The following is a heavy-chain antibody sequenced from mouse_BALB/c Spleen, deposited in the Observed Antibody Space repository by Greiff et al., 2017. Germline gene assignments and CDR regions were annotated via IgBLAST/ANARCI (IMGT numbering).Heavy chain of an antibody. D-gene: IGHD2-2*01. CDR1: GFTFSSFG. CDR2: ISSGSSTI. Sequence: EVQLQESGGGLVQPGGSRKLSCAASGFTFSSFGMHWVRQAPEKGLEWVAYISSGSSTIYYADTVKGRFTISRDNPKNTLFLQMTSLRSEDTAMYYCARGLRGWYFDVWGAGATVTVSS. J-gene: IGHJ1*01. CDR3: ARGLRGWYFDV. V-gene: IGHV5-17*02.